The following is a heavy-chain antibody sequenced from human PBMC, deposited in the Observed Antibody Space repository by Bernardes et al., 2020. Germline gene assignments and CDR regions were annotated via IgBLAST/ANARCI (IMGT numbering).Heavy chain of an antibody. D-gene: IGHD3-10*01. CDR2: TYYSGST. CDR1: GGSISSYY. CDR3: ARRAKVGALRREDLYYFDY. Sequence: SETLSLTCTVSGGSISSYYWNWIRQPPGKGLEWIGYTYYSGSTNYNPSLKSRVTISVDTSKNQFSLRLSSVTAADTAVYYCARRAKVGALRREDLYYFDYWGQGTLVTVSS. V-gene: IGHV4-59*08. J-gene: IGHJ4*02.